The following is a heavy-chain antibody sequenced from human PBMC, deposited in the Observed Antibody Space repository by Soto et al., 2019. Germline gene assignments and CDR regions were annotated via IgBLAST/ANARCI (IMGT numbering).Heavy chain of an antibody. Sequence: ASVKVSCKASGYTFTSYGISWVRQAPGQGLEWMGWISAYNGNTNYAQKLQGRVTMTTDTSTSTAYMELRSLRSDDTAVYYCARDADYDNRGYYSSSTFDYWGPGTLVTVSS. CDR1: GYTFTSYG. D-gene: IGHD3-22*01. J-gene: IGHJ4*02. CDR3: ARDADYDNRGYYSSSTFDY. V-gene: IGHV1-18*01. CDR2: ISAYNGNT.